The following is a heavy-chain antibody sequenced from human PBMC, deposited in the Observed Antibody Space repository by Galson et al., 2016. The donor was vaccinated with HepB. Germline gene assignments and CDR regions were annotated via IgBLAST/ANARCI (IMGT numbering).Heavy chain of an antibody. CDR1: GFIFSRYN. CDR2: IRSDSSSI. CDR3: AREDYYYMDV. V-gene: IGHV3-48*02. J-gene: IGHJ6*03. Sequence: SLRLSCAASGFIFSRYNINWVRQGPGKGLEWVSYIRSDSSSISYADSVKGRLTISRDNAKNLVYLQMNSLRDEDTAVYYCAREDYYYMDVWGKGTTVTVSS.